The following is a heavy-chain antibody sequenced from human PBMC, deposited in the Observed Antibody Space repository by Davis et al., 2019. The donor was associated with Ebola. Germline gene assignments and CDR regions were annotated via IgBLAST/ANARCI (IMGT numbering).Heavy chain of an antibody. CDR3: AYLGAPTWFDP. J-gene: IGHJ5*02. Sequence: GESLKISCAASGFTFSSYAMHWVRQAPGKGLEWVAVISYDGSNKYYADSVKGRFTISRDNSKNTLYLQMNSLRAEDTAVYYCAYLGAPTWFDPWGQGTLVTVSS. CDR2: ISYDGSNK. V-gene: IGHV3-30*14. CDR1: GFTFSSYA. D-gene: IGHD1-26*01.